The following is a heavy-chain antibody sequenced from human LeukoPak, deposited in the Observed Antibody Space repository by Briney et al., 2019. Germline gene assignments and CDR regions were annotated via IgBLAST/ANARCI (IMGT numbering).Heavy chain of an antibody. V-gene: IGHV3-23*01. Sequence: PGGSLRLSCAASGFTFSSYAMSWVRQAPGKGLEWVSVISGGGGSTYYADSVKGRIAISRDNSKNTLDLQMNSLRAEDTAVYYCAKGIRYSSGELYFDSWGQGTLVTVSS. CDR2: ISGGGGST. D-gene: IGHD6-19*01. J-gene: IGHJ4*02. CDR3: AKGIRYSSGELYFDS. CDR1: GFTFSSYA.